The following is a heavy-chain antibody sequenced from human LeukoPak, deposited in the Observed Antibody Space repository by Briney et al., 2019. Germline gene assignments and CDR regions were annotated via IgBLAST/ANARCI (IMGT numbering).Heavy chain of an antibody. Sequence: GGSLRLSCAASGFTFDDYGMSWVRQAPGKGLEWVSGINWNGGSTGYADSVKGRFTISRDNAKNTLYLQMNSLRAEDTALYYCSKAGDTNYYRYGDYWGQGTLVTVSS. CDR1: GFTFDDYG. CDR2: INWNGGST. J-gene: IGHJ4*02. V-gene: IGHV3-20*04. D-gene: IGHD5-18*01. CDR3: SKAGDTNYYRYGDY.